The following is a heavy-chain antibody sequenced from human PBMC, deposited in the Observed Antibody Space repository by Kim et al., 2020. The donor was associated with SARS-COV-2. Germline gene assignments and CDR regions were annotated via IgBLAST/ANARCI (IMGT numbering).Heavy chain of an antibody. Sequence: SETLSLTCTVSGGSINSGDYSWNWIRQPPGKGLEWIGYISYSGNTYYNPSFKSRVTLSADTSKNQFSLKLSSVTAADTAVYYLARDKEYSYGHVDYYYG. CDR2: ISYSGNT. V-gene: IGHV4-30-4*01. CDR1: GGSINSGDYS. D-gene: IGHD5-18*01. CDR3: ARDKEYSYGHVDYYYG. J-gene: IGHJ6*01.